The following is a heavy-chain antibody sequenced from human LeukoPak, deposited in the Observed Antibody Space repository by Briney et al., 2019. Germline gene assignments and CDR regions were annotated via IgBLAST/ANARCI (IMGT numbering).Heavy chain of an antibody. V-gene: IGHV4-34*01. CDR2: INHSGST. CDR1: GGSFSGYY. D-gene: IGHD4-11*01. J-gene: IGHJ6*02. CDR3: ASSNSNYVRWYYGMDV. Sequence: PSETLSLTCAVYGGSFSGYYWSWIRQPPGKGLEWIGEINHSGSTNYNPSLKSRVTISVDMSKNQFSLKLSSVTAADTAVYYCASSNSNYVRWYYGMDVWGQGTTVTVSS.